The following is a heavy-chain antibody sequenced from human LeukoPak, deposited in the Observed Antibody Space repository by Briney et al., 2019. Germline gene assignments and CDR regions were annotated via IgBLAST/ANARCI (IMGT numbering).Heavy chain of an antibody. CDR3: ARDKTTMVRGMVYYYGMDV. CDR1: GFTFSSYA. J-gene: IGHJ6*02. D-gene: IGHD3-10*01. Sequence: GGSLRLSCAASGFTFSSYAMSWVRQAPGKGLEWVSGISGSGGSTYYADSVKGRFTISRDNSKNTLYLQMNSLRAEDTAVYYCARDKTTMVRGMVYYYGMDVWGQGTTVTVSS. V-gene: IGHV3-23*01. CDR2: ISGSGGST.